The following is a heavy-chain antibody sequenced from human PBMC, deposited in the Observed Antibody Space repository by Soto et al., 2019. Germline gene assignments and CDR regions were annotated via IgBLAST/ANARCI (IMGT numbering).Heavy chain of an antibody. CDR1: GFTFNSYA. CDR2: IGGSGGGT. J-gene: IGHJ3*02. Sequence: PGGSLRLSCAASGFTFNSYAMTWVPQAPGKGLEWISSIGGSGGGTFYAESVKGRLTISRDISTTTLFLQMKSLRIEDTAMYCCARVANIEDAFDIWGQGTMVTVSS. CDR3: ARVANIEDAFDI. V-gene: IGHV3-23*01.